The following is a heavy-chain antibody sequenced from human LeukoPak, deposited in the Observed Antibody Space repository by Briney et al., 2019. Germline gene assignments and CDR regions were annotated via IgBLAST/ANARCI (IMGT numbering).Heavy chain of an antibody. CDR1: GFTFSSYS. V-gene: IGHV3-48*01. CDR2: ISSSSSTI. J-gene: IGHJ3*02. CDR3: VSDDILTGDDAFDI. Sequence: GGSLRLSCAASGFTFSSYSMNWVRQAPGKGLEWVSYISSSSSTIYYADSVKGRFTISRDNAKNSLYLQMNSLRAEDTAVYYCVSDDILTGDDAFDIWGQGTMVTVSS. D-gene: IGHD3-9*01.